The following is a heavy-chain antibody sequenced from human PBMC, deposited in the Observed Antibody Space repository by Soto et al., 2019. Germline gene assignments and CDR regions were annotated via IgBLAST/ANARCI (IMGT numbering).Heavy chain of an antibody. V-gene: IGHV1-69*13. CDR3: ARDNGAGSSLYNWFDP. Sequence: SVKVSCKASGVTFSSSAISWVRQAPGQGLEWMGGIIPIFGTANYAQKFQGRVTITADESTSTAYMELSSLRSEDTAVYYCARDNGAGSSLYNWFDPWGQGTLVTVSS. D-gene: IGHD2-8*01. CDR1: GVTFSSSA. J-gene: IGHJ5*02. CDR2: IIPIFGTA.